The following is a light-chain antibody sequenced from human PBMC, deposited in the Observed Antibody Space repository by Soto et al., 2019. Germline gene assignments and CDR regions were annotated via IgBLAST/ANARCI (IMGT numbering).Light chain of an antibody. CDR1: QSVRSNF. V-gene: IGKV3-20*01. J-gene: IGKJ1*01. CDR2: GAS. CDR3: QQYGGSPKT. Sequence: EIVLSQSPGTLSLSPGERATLYCRASQSVRSNFLAWYQQKPGQAPRLLISGASSREPGVADRFTGSGSGTDFTLTISSLETEDFAVYYCQQYGGSPKTFGQGTKVDIK.